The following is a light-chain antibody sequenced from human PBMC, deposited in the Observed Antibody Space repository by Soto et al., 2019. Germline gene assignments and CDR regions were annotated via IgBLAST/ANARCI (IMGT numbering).Light chain of an antibody. CDR1: QSINKY. J-gene: IGKJ2*01. V-gene: IGKV1-39*01. CDR3: QESYDNLYS. Sequence: DIPMTQSPVSLSASVGDTVTISCRASQSINKYLSWYQEKAGKAPKLLIYGVSRLQSGVPARFSGSGSGADFTLTISSLQPEDSATYYCQESYDNLYSFGQGTKLEI. CDR2: GVS.